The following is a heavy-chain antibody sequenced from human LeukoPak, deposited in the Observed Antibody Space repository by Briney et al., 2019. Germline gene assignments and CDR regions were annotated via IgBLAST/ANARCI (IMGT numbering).Heavy chain of an antibody. CDR2: IYSGGIT. D-gene: IGHD1-26*01. V-gene: IGHV3-53*01. J-gene: IGHJ3*02. CDR3: ARDIGIDAFDI. Sequence: GGSLRLSCAASGFTVSSNYMSWVRQAPGRGLEWVSVIYSGGITNYADSVKGRFTISRDNSKNTVYLQMNSLRADDTAVYYCARDIGIDAFDIWGQGTMVTVSS. CDR1: GFTVSSNY.